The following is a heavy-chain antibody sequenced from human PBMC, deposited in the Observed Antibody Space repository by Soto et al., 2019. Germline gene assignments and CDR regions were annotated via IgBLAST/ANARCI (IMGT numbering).Heavy chain of an antibody. J-gene: IGHJ4*02. D-gene: IGHD6-13*01. CDR3: AKTPVAAAGTPYYFDY. V-gene: IGHV3-23*01. Sequence: GGSLRLSCAASGFTFSSYAMSWVRQAPGKGLEWVSAISGSGGSTYYADSVKGRFTISRDNSKNTLYLQMNSLRAEDTAVYYCAKTPVAAAGTPYYFDYWGQGTLVTVSS. CDR1: GFTFSSYA. CDR2: ISGSGGST.